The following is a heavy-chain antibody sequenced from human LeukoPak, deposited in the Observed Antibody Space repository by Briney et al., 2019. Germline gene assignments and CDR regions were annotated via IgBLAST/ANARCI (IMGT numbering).Heavy chain of an antibody. Sequence: PGGSLRLSCAASGFTFSIFWMHWVRRAPGKGPVWVSRINSDGSSTDYADSAKGRFTISRDNAKNTLYLQMNSLRTEDTAVYYCARRWAVAAVDYWGQGTLVTVSS. CDR3: ARRWAVAAVDY. CDR2: INSDGSST. J-gene: IGHJ4*02. D-gene: IGHD6-19*01. V-gene: IGHV3-74*01. CDR1: GFTFSIFW.